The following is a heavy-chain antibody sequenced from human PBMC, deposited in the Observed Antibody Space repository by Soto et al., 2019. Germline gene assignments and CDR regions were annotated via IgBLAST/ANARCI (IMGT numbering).Heavy chain of an antibody. CDR1: GYTFTSYA. V-gene: IGHV1-3*04. CDR3: ARGSSWSYFDY. CDR2: INTAKDNT. D-gene: IGHD6-13*01. Sequence: QVQLVQSGAEVKKPGASVKVSCKASGYTFTSYAIHWVRQAPGQRLEWMGWINTAKDNTKYSQKFQSRVTITRDTSASIVYMELSSLRSEDTAVYYCARGSSWSYFDYWGQGTLVTVSS. J-gene: IGHJ4*02.